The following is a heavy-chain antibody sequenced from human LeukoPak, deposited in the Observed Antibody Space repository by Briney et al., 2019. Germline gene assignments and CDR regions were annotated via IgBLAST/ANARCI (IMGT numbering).Heavy chain of an antibody. CDR1: GGTFSSYA. V-gene: IGHV1-69*05. CDR2: IIPIFGTA. D-gene: IGHD6-19*01. CDR3: ARDLGSGFEGEYFQH. J-gene: IGHJ1*01. Sequence: SVKVSCKASGGTFSSYAISWVRQAPGQGLEWMGGIIPIFGTANYAQKLQGRVTITTDESTSTAYMELSSLRSEDTAVYYCARDLGSGFEGEYFQHWGQGTLVTVSS.